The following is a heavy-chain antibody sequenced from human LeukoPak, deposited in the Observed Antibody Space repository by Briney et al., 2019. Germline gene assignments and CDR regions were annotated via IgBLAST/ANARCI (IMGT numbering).Heavy chain of an antibody. D-gene: IGHD3-16*01. J-gene: IGHJ4*02. Sequence: SETLSLTCTVSGGSISSGDYYWSWIRQPPGKGLEWIGYIYYSGSTYYNPSLKSRVTISVDTSKNQFSLKLSSVTAADTAVYYCARGSQGGGSIDYWGKGTLVTISS. V-gene: IGHV4-30-4*01. CDR2: IYYSGST. CDR1: GGSISSGDYY. CDR3: ARGSQGGGSIDY.